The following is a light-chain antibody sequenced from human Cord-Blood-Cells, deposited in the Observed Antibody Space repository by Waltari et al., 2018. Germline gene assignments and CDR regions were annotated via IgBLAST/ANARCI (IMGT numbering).Light chain of an antibody. V-gene: IGKV3-20*01. Sequence: STGATQSVRSSNYAGYQQKPGQAPRLLIFGASSRATGIPDKLCSSGSGTDFTLTIIRLVPEDFAVYYCQQYGSSPPYTFGQGTKLEIK. CDR3: QQYGSSPPYT. CDR2: GAS. CDR1: QSVRSSN. J-gene: IGKJ2*01.